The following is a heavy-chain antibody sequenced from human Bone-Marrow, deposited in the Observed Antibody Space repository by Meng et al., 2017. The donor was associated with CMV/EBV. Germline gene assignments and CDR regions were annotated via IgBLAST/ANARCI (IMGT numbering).Heavy chain of an antibody. CDR1: GYSFTNYW. Sequence: GGSLRLSCKASGYSFTNYWIGWVRQMPGKGLEWMGIIYPDDSDTRYSPSFQGQVTISADKSINTAYLQWSSLTASDTDMYYCARPHTISIFGMVTFDAIDIWGQGTMVTGSS. V-gene: IGHV5-51*01. D-gene: IGHD3-3*01. J-gene: IGHJ3*02. CDR2: IYPDDSDT. CDR3: ARPHTISIFGMVTFDAIDI.